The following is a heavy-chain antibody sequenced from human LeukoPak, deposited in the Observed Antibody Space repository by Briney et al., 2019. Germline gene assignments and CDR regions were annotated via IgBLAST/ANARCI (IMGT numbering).Heavy chain of an antibody. D-gene: IGHD5-24*01. CDR1: GYTFTNYG. V-gene: IGHV7-4-1*01. Sequence: GASVKVSCKTSGYTFTNYGLNWVRQAPGLGLEWMGWINTNNGNPTYAQGFTGRFVFSLDTSVSTTYLQIGSLKAEDTAVYYCARDRCGDGYNYFPAFDIWGQGTMVTVSS. J-gene: IGHJ3*02. CDR2: INTNNGNP. CDR3: ARDRCGDGYNYFPAFDI.